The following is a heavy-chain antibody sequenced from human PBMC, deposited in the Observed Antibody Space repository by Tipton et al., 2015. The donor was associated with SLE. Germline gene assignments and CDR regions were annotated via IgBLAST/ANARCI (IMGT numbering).Heavy chain of an antibody. D-gene: IGHD3-3*02. CDR3: ARSSSEISFYYFDS. V-gene: IGHV5-51*03. CDR2: IYPGDSET. Sequence: QLVQSGVEVKKPGESLKISCKGSGYSFTTYWIGWVRQVPGKGLEWMGIIYPGDSETTYSPSFEGQVTISVDKSISTAYLQWSSLKASDSAMYYCARSSSEISFYYFDSWGQGTLVTVSS. CDR1: GYSFTTYW. J-gene: IGHJ4*02.